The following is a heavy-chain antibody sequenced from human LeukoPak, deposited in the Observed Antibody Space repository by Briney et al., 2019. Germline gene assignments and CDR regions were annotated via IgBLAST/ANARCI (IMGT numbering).Heavy chain of an antibody. D-gene: IGHD4-23*01. CDR2: IYTSGST. V-gene: IGHV4-61*02. J-gene: IGHJ4*02. CDR1: GGSISSGSYY. CDR3: ARYGIRGYLTH. Sequence: SETLSLTCTVSGGSISSGSYYWSWIRQPAGKGLEWIGRIYTSGSTNYNPSLKSRVTISVDTSKNQFSLKLSSVTAADTAVYYCARYGIRGYLTHWGQGTLVTVSS.